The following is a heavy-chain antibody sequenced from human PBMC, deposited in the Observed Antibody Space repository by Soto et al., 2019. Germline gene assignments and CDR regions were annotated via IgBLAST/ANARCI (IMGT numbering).Heavy chain of an antibody. D-gene: IGHD6-19*01. Sequence: GGSLKLSCAASGFTFSSYWMSWVRQAPGKGLEWVANIKKDGSEKYYVDSVKGRFTIPRDNAKNSLYLQMNSLRAEDTAVYYCARDPGSGWYALPYFDYWGQGTLVTVSS. CDR3: ARDPGSGWYALPYFDY. J-gene: IGHJ4*02. CDR2: IKKDGSEK. V-gene: IGHV3-7*01. CDR1: GFTFSSYW.